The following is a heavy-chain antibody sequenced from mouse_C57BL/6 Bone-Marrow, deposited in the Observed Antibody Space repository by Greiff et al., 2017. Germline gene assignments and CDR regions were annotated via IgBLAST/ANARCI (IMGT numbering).Heavy chain of an antibody. V-gene: IGHV14-4*01. J-gene: IGHJ4*01. CDR1: GFNIKDDY. CDR2: IDPENGDT. Sequence: VQLKESGAELVRPGASVKLSCTASGFNIKDDYMHWVKQRPEQGLEWIGWIDPENGDTEYASKFQGKATITADTSSNTAYMQLSSLTSEDTAVYYCTPHYYDMDDWGQGTSVTVSS. CDR3: TPHYYDMDD.